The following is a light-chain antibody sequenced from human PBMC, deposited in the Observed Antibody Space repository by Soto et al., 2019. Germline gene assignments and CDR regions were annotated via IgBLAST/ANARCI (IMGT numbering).Light chain of an antibody. CDR1: SGHSSYA. J-gene: IGLJ3*02. CDR2: LNSDGSH. V-gene: IGLV4-69*01. CDR3: QTWGTCIQGV. Sequence: QLVLTQSPSASASLGASVKLTCTLSSGHSSYAIAWHQQQPEKGPRYLMKLNSDGSHSKGDGIPDRFSGSSSGAERYLTISSLQSEDEADYYCQTWGTCIQGVFGGGTKLTVL.